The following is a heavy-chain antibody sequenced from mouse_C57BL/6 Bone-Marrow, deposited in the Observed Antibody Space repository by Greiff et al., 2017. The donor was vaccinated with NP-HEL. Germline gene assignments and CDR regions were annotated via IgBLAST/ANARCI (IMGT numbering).Heavy chain of an antibody. D-gene: IGHD2-2*01. Sequence: DVQLVESGEGLVKPGGSLKLSCAASGFTFSSYAMSWVRQTPEKRLEWVAYISSGGDYIYYADTVKGRFTISRDNARNTLYLQMSSLKSEDTAMYYCTRGNGYHWYFDVWGTGTTVTVSS. CDR2: ISSGGDYI. CDR3: TRGNGYHWYFDV. J-gene: IGHJ1*03. CDR1: GFTFSSYA. V-gene: IGHV5-9-1*02.